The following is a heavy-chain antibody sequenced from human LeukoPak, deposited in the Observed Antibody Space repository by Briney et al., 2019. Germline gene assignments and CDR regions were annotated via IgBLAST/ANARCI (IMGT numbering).Heavy chain of an antibody. CDR1: GYTFTDYY. CDR2: INPNSGGT. CDR3: ARDPPRIVVVVAATNYYGMDV. V-gene: IGHV1-2*06. D-gene: IGHD2-15*01. Sequence: ASVKVSCKASGYTFTDYYMHWVRQAPGQGLEWMGRINPNSGGTNFAQKFQGRVTMTTDTSTSTAYMELRSLRSGDTAVYYCARDPPRIVVVVAATNYYGMDVWGQGTTVTVSS. J-gene: IGHJ6*02.